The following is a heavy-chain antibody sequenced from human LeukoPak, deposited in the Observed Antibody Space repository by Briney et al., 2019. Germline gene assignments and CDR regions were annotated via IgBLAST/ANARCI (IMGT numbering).Heavy chain of an antibody. D-gene: IGHD6-13*01. V-gene: IGHV1-18*01. CDR2: ISAYNGDT. CDR3: ARDTSSWTSYNWFDP. CDR1: GHTFTSYG. Sequence: GASVKVSCKASGHTFTSYGISWVRQAPGQGLEWMGWISAYNGDTNYAQKLQGRVTMTTDTSTSTAYMELRSLRSDDTAVYYCARDTSSWTSYNWFDPWGQGTLVTVSS. J-gene: IGHJ5*02.